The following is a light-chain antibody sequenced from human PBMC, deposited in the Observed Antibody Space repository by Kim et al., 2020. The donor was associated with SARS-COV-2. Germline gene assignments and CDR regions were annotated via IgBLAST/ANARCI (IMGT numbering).Light chain of an antibody. V-gene: IGKV1-39*01. CDR3: QQYNNWPRT. Sequence: DIQMTQSPSSLSASVGDRVTITCRTTQSISSHLNWYQQKPGRAPKLLISAASTLQGGVPSRFSGSGSGTEFTLTIGSLQSEDFAVYYCQQYNNWPRTFGQGTKVDIK. CDR1: QSISSH. J-gene: IGKJ1*01. CDR2: AAS.